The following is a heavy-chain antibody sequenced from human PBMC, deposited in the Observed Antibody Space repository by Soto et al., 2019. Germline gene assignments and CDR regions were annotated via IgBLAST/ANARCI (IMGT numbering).Heavy chain of an antibody. CDR2: ISSSGSTI. Sequence: PGVSLRLSCAASGFTFSDYYMSWIRQAPGKGLEWVSYISSSGSTIYYADSVKGRFTISRDNAKNSLYLQMNSLRAEDTAVYYCARAYCSSTSCYADSYYYYYMDVWGKGTTVTVSS. CDR3: ARAYCSSTSCYADSYYYYYMDV. D-gene: IGHD2-2*01. CDR1: GFTFSDYY. V-gene: IGHV3-11*01. J-gene: IGHJ6*03.